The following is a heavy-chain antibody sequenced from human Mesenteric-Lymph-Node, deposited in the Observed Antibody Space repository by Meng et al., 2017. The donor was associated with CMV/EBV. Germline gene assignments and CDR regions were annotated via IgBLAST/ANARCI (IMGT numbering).Heavy chain of an antibody. CDR3: ARGYAGSDYFDY. V-gene: IGHV6-1*01. Sequence: GDSVSSKSAAWNWIRQSPSRGLGWLGRTYYRSKGYNDYAVSVKSRITINPDTSKNQFSLQLNSVTPEDTAVYYCARGYAGSDYFDYWGQGTLVTVSS. CDR2: TYYRSKGYN. J-gene: IGHJ4*02. CDR1: GDSVSSKSAA. D-gene: IGHD3-16*01.